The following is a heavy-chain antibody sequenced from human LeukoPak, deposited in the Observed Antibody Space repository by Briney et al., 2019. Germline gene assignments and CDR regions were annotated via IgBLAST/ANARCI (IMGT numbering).Heavy chain of an antibody. Sequence: SETLSLTCTISGVTVSDYYLSWIRQSPGKGLEWIGYIYHTGSTSYSPSLKSRVFMSVDTSKNQSSLKLSSVTAADTAVYYCARVTLDSGRYYVFPSGVRYYYYMDVWGKGATVTISS. CDR1: GVTVSDYY. D-gene: IGHD3-10*01. CDR2: IYHTGST. V-gene: IGHV4-59*02. CDR3: ARVTLDSGRYYVFPSGVRYYYYMDV. J-gene: IGHJ6*03.